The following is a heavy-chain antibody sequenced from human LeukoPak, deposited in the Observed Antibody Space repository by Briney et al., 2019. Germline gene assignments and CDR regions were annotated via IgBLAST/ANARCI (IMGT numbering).Heavy chain of an antibody. CDR3: ATRGYSSGCLGH. J-gene: IGHJ4*02. CDR2: IIPIIGTA. CDR1: GGTFSSYA. V-gene: IGHV1-69*13. D-gene: IGHD6-19*01. Sequence: ASVKVSCKASGGTFSSYAISWVRQAPGQGLEWMGGIIPIIGTANYAQKFQGRVTITADESTSTAYMELSSLRSEDTAVYYCATRGYSSGCLGHWGQGTLVTVSS.